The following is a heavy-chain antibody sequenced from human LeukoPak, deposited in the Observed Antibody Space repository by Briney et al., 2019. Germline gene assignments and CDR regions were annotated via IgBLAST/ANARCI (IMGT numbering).Heavy chain of an antibody. V-gene: IGHV3-23*01. CDR1: GFTFSSYA. CDR2: ISGSGGST. Sequence: GGSLRLSCAASGFTFSSYAMSWVRQAPGKGLEWVSAISGSGGSTYYADSVKGRFTISRDNSKNTLYLQTNSLRAEDTAVYYCASHCGGDCYSGWYYYMDVWGKGTTVTVSS. D-gene: IGHD2-21*02. J-gene: IGHJ6*03. CDR3: ASHCGGDCYSGWYYYMDV.